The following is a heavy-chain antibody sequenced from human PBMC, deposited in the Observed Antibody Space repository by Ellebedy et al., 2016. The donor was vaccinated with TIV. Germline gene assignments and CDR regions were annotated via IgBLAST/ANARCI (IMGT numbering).Heavy chain of an antibody. V-gene: IGHV1-8*01. CDR2: MNPNSGNT. CDR3: ARVEKEQWLVTTHWFDP. CDR1: GYTFTSYD. D-gene: IGHD6-19*01. J-gene: IGHJ5*02. Sequence: AASVKVSCKASGYTFTSYDINWVRQATGQGLEWMGWMNPNSGNTGYAQKFQGRVTMTRNTSISTADMELSSLISEDTAGYYCARVEKEQWLVTTHWFDPWGQGTLVTVSS.